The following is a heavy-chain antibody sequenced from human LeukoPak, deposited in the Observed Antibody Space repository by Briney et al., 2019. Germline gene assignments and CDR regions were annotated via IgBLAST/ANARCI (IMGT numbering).Heavy chain of an antibody. CDR2: IYPGGSDT. CDR3: ARLQGYCSGGSCLKKYFQH. D-gene: IGHD2-15*01. CDR1: RYSFTSYW. J-gene: IGHJ1*01. Sequence: GASLKISCKGSRYSFTSYWIGWVRQLPGKGPERMAIIYPGGSDTRYSPSFQGQVTISADKSISTAYLQWSSLKASDTAMYYYARLQGYCSGGSCLKKYFQHWGQGTLVTVSS. V-gene: IGHV5-51*01.